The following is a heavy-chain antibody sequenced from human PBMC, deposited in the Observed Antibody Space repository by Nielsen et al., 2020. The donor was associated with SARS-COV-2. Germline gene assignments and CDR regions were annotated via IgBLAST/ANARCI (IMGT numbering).Heavy chain of an antibody. D-gene: IGHD2-2*01. CDR2: IKSKIDGGTT. J-gene: IGHJ5*02. CDR3: ATARYCSRTSCSAGTDMFDP. V-gene: IGHV3-15*01. CDR1: GFTFSKAW. Sequence: GESLKISCVASGFTFSKAWMSWVRQAPGKGLEWVGRIKSKIDGGTTDCAAPVKDRFTISRDDSKNTVYLDMSSLRTEDTAVYYCATARYCSRTSCSAGTDMFDPWGQGTQVIVSS.